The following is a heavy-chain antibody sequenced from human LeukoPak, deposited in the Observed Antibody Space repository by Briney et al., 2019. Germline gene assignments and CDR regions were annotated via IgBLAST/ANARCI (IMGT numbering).Heavy chain of an antibody. CDR3: ARDLTHRRNYDNSGYQIVPAF. D-gene: IGHD3-22*01. CDR1: GYIFTNFG. Sequence: ASVKVSCKASGYIFTNFGISWARQARGQGLEWMGWISGYNGNTKYVQEFQGGVTVTTDTSTSTAYMELRSLRSDDTAVYYCARDLTHRRNYDNSGYQIVPAFWGQGTLVTVSS. J-gene: IGHJ4*02. CDR2: ISGYNGNT. V-gene: IGHV1-18*01.